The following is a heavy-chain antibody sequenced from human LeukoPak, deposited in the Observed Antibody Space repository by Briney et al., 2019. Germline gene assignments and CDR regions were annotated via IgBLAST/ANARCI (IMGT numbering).Heavy chain of an antibody. J-gene: IGHJ4*02. CDR3: ARDTYGSGSYSGY. D-gene: IGHD3-10*01. V-gene: IGHV3-21*01. Sequence: GGSLRLSCAASGFTFSSYSMNWVRQAPGKGLEWVSSISSSSSYIYYADSVKGRFTISRDNAKSSLYLQMNSLRAEDTAVYYCARDTYGSGSYSGYWGQGTLVTVSS. CDR1: GFTFSSYS. CDR2: ISSSSSYI.